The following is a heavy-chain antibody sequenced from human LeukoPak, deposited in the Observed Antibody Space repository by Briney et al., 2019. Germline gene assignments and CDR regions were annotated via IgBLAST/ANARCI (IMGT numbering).Heavy chain of an antibody. CDR2: INPSGGST. Sequence: GASVKVSCKASGYTFTSYYMHWVRQAPGQGLEWMGIINPSGGSTSYAQKFQGRVTMSRDMSTSTAYMELSRLRSDDTAVYYCAREVDAFDIWGQGTMVTVSS. J-gene: IGHJ3*02. V-gene: IGHV1-46*01. CDR1: GYTFTSYY. CDR3: AREVDAFDI.